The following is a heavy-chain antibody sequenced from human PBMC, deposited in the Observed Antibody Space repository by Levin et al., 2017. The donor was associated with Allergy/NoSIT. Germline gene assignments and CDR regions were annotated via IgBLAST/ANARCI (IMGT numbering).Heavy chain of an antibody. CDR1: GGSISSSSYY. V-gene: IGHV4-39*01. Sequence: KASETLSLTCTVSGGSISSSSYYWGWIRQPPGKGLEWIGSIYYSGSTYYNPSLKSRVTISVDTSKNQFSLKLSSVTAADTAVYYCARHGYPRIAVAGRLQHWGQGTLVTVSS. CDR3: ARHGYPRIAVAGRLQH. D-gene: IGHD6-19*01. CDR2: IYYSGST. J-gene: IGHJ1*01.